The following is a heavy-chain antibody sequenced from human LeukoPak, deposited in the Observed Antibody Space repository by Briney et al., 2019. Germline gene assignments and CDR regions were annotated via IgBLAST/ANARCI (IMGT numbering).Heavy chain of an antibody. Sequence: GGSLRPSCAGSGFTFSSYGMHGVRQAPGKGLEWVAVISYDGSNKYYADSVKGRFTISRDNSKNTLYLQMNSLRAEDTAVYYCAKDGYSSGWYDYWGQGTLVTVSS. CDR1: GFTFSSYG. CDR2: ISYDGSNK. V-gene: IGHV3-30*18. J-gene: IGHJ4*02. CDR3: AKDGYSSGWYDY. D-gene: IGHD6-19*01.